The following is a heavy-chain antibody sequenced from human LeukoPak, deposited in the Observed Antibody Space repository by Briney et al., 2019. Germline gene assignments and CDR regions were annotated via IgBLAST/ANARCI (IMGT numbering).Heavy chain of an antibody. J-gene: IGHJ4*02. V-gene: IGHV4-59*01. D-gene: IGHD2-15*01. CDR2: IYYSGST. Sequence: PSETLSLTCTVSGGSISSYYWSWIRQPPGKGLEWIGYIYYSGSTNYNPSLKSRVTISVDTSKNQFSLKLSSVTAAETAVYYCARGFGYCSGGSCYAEYYFDYWGQGTLVTVSS. CDR3: ARGFGYCSGGSCYAEYYFDY. CDR1: GGSISSYY.